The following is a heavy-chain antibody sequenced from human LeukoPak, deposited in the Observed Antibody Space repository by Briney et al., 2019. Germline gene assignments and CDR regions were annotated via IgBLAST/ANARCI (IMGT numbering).Heavy chain of an antibody. CDR2: INSDGSGT. D-gene: IGHD3-22*01. CDR1: GFXFSSYW. V-gene: IGHV3-74*01. Sequence: PGGSLRLSCAASGFXFSSYWMHWVRQAPGKGLVWVSRINSDGSGTTYADSVKGRFTISRDNAKNTLYLQMNSLRAEDTAVYYCARTAYDSSAYYDYWGQGILVTVSS. CDR3: ARTAYDSSAYYDY. J-gene: IGHJ4*02.